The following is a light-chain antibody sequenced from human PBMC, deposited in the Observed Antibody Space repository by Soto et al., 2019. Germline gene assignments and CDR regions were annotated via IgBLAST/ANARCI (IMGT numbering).Light chain of an antibody. CDR1: QNISNY. Sequence: EIVLTQSPYTLSLSPGIRVTLSCRASQNISNYLIWYQQKPGQAPRLLIYGASSRATGIPDRFSGSGSGTDFTLPISRLEPEDFAVYYCQQYGNSPPLSFGGGTKVDI. CDR2: GAS. V-gene: IGKV3-20*01. J-gene: IGKJ4*01. CDR3: QQYGNSPPLS.